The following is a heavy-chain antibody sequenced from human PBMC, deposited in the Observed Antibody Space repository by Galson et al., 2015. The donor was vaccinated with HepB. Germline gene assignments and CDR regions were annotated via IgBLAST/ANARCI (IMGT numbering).Heavy chain of an antibody. V-gene: IGHV3-48*04. D-gene: IGHD3-16*02. Sequence: SLRLSCAASGFTFSSYSMNWVRQAPGKGLEWVSYISSSGSTIYYADSVKGRFTISRDNAKNSLYLQMNSLRAEDTAVYYCARGRYRTHLIDPWGQGTLVTVSS. CDR1: GFTFSSYS. CDR3: ARGRYRTHLIDP. CDR2: ISSSGSTI. J-gene: IGHJ5*02.